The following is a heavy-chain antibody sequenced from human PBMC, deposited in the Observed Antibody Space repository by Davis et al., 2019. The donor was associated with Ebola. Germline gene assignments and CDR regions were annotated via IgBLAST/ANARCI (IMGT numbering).Heavy chain of an antibody. CDR1: GYTFTSYY. Sequence: AASVKVSCKASGYTFTSYYIHWVRQAPGQGLEWMGIMKPNGGSTNYAQNFQGRVTMTGDTSTSTVYMEVSSLRSEDTAVYYCARDPTRTYYDFWSGSSDYYYGMDVWGQGTTVTVSS. CDR3: ARDPTRTYYDFWSGSSDYYYGMDV. J-gene: IGHJ6*02. V-gene: IGHV1-46*01. D-gene: IGHD3-3*01. CDR2: MKPNGGST.